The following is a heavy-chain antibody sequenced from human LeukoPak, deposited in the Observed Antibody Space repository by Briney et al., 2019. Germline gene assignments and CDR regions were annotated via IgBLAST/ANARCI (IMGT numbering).Heavy chain of an antibody. V-gene: IGHV4-59*01. CDR1: GGSISSYY. CDR2: INYSGST. D-gene: IGHD3-16*02. Sequence: SETLSLTCTVSGGSISSYYWSWIRQPPGKGLEWIGYINYSGSTNYIPSLKSRVSISVDTSKNQFSLNLSSVTAADTAVYYCARARDYVWGSYRYWYFDLWGRGTLVTVSP. CDR3: ARARDYVWGSYRYWYFDL. J-gene: IGHJ2*01.